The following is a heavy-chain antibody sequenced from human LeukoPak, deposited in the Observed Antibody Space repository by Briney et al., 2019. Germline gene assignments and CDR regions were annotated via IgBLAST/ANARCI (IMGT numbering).Heavy chain of an antibody. Sequence: ASVKVSCKASGGTFSSYAISWVRQAPGQGLEWMGRIIPIFGIANYAQKFQGRVTITADKSTSTAYMELSSLRSEDTAVCYCARDRSESSFYGPFLDYWGQGTLVTVSS. CDR1: GGTFSSYA. J-gene: IGHJ4*02. V-gene: IGHV1-69*04. CDR2: IIPIFGIA. D-gene: IGHD1-26*01. CDR3: ARDRSESSFYGPFLDY.